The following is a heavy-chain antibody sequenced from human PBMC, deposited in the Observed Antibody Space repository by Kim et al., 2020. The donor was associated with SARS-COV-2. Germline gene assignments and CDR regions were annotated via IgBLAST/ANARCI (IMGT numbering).Heavy chain of an antibody. V-gene: IGHV1-46*01. D-gene: IGHD6-19*01. J-gene: IGHJ4*02. CDR2: INPVNDYT. Sequence: ASVKVSCKTSGYIFGNYYVHWVRQAPGRGLEWMGLINPVNDYTTHSQKFQGRITMTRDTSTSTVYMELTSLTSEDTAIYYCARDLWLARRPYYFDYWGQG. CDR3: ARDLWLARRPYYFDY. CDR1: GYIFGNYY.